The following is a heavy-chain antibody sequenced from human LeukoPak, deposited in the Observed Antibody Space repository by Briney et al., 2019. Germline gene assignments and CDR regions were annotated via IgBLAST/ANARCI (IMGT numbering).Heavy chain of an antibody. CDR1: GFTFSTYA. J-gene: IGHJ4*02. Sequence: GGSLRLSCAASGFTFSTYALSWVRQAPGKGLEWVSHISGSGSSTYYADSVKGRFTISRDNSKNTLYLQMNSLRAEDTAVYYCAREDSYGFGIDYWGQGTLVTVSS. V-gene: IGHV3-23*01. CDR3: AREDSYGFGIDY. CDR2: ISGSGSST. D-gene: IGHD5-18*01.